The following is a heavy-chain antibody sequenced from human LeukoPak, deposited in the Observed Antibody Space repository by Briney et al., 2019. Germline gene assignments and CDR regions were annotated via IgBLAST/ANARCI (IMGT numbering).Heavy chain of an antibody. J-gene: IGHJ4*02. CDR3: AKVAKYYYGSETYYFFEH. Sequence: GGSLRLSCAASGFSFSVYWMHWVRHAPGKGPVWVSRIKTDGSITDYADFVKGRFTISRDNAKNSLYLQMNSLRVEDTAVYYCAKVAKYYYGSETYYFFEHWGQGTPVTASS. CDR2: IKTDGSIT. D-gene: IGHD3-10*01. V-gene: IGHV3-74*01. CDR1: GFSFSVYW.